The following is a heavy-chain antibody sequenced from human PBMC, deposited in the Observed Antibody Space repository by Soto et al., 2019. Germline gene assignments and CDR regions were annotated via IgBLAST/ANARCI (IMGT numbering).Heavy chain of an antibody. J-gene: IGHJ6*02. CDR1: GGSFSGYY. D-gene: IGHD6-13*01. V-gene: IGHV4-34*01. Sequence: LSLTCAVYGGSFSGYYWSWIRQPPGKGLEWIGEINHSGSTNYNPSLKSRVTISVDTSKNQFSLKLSSVTAADTAVYYCARDKRYSSSWYYYYYAMDVWGQGTTVTVSS. CDR2: INHSGST. CDR3: ARDKRYSSSWYYYYYAMDV.